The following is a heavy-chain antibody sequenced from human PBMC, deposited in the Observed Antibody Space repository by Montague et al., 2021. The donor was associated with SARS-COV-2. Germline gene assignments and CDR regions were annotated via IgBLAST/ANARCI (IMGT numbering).Heavy chain of an antibody. J-gene: IGHJ5*02. D-gene: IGHD3-22*01. V-gene: IGHV4-39*07. CDR1: GGSISSSTYY. Sequence: SETLSLTCTVSGGSISSSTYYWGWIRQPPGQGLEWIASIYYSGSTYFNPSLKSRVAISIDTSKNQFSLKLSSVTAADTAVYYCARRPYYYDSSGQFDPWGQGVLVTVSS. CDR3: ARRPYYYDSSGQFDP. CDR2: IYYSGST.